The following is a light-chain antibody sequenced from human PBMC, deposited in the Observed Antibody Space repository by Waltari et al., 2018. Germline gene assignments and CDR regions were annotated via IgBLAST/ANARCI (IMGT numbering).Light chain of an antibody. CDR1: QSVSSY. CDR2: DAS. CDR3: QHRSDWPLT. J-gene: IGKJ4*01. V-gene: IGKV3-11*01. Sequence: ELLLTHSPTTLPLSPGEGPPLSFRASQSVSSYLAWYHQKPGQAPRLLIYDASNRATGIPARFSGSGSGTDFTLTITSLEPEDSAVYYCQHRSDWPLTFGGGTRVEIK.